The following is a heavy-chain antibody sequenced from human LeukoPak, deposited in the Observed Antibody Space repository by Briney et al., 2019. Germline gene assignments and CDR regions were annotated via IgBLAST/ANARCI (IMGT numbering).Heavy chain of an antibody. V-gene: IGHV3-33*01. CDR3: ARDLNWGLDY. J-gene: IGHJ4*02. CDR1: GFTFSTYG. D-gene: IGHD7-27*01. CDR2: IWYDGSNK. Sequence: PGRSLRLSCAASGFTFSTYGMHWVRQAPGKGLEWVAVIWYDGSNKYYPDSVKGRFSISRDNSKNTLYLQMNSLRAEDTAVYYCARDLNWGLDYWGQGTLVTVSS.